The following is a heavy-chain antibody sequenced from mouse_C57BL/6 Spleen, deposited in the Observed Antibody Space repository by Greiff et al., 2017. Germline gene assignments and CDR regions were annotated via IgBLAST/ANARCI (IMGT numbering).Heavy chain of an antibody. V-gene: IGHV1-82*01. D-gene: IGHD1-1*01. CDR3: AREGGAYYYGSAFDY. J-gene: IGHJ2*01. Sequence: QVQLQQSGPELVKPGASVKISCKASGYAFSSSWMNWVKQRPGKGLEWIGRIYPGDGDTNYKGKFKGKATLTADKSSSTAYMQLSSLTSEDSAVYCCAREGGAYYYGSAFDYWGQGTTLTVSS. CDR2: IYPGDGDT. CDR1: GYAFSSSW.